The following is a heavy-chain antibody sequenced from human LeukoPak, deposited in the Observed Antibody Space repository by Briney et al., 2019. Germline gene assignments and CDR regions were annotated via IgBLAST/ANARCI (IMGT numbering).Heavy chain of an antibody. Sequence: PAETLSLTCTVSGYSLSSGYYWAWIRQPPGKGLEWIGVVDHSGGTYYNPSLRSRVSISVDTSKNQFSLKLSSVTAADTAVYSCAGFTFFRGVITFDYWGQGTLVTVSS. CDR2: VDHSGGT. J-gene: IGHJ4*02. CDR3: AGFTFFRGVITFDY. V-gene: IGHV4-38-2*02. D-gene: IGHD3-10*01. CDR1: GYSLSSGYY.